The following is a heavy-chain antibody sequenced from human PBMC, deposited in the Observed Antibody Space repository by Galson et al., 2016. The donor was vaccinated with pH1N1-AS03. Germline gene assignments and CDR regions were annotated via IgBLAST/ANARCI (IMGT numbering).Heavy chain of an antibody. D-gene: IGHD2/OR15-2a*01. CDR1: GFNFSAYS. Sequence: SLRLSCAASGFNFSAYSMNWVRQAPGKGLEWLSCISSSSSSIYYAASVKGRFTISRDNANNSLFLLMNSLRAEDTAVYFCAREYFWDGFDIWGHGTTVSVSS. CDR2: ISSSSSSI. CDR3: AREYFWDGFDI. V-gene: IGHV3-48*01. J-gene: IGHJ3*02.